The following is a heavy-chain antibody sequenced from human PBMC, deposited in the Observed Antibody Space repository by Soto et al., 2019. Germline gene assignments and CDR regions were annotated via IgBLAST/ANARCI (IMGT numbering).Heavy chain of an antibody. J-gene: IGHJ4*02. CDR1: GGSISSYY. Sequence: SETLSLTCTVSGGSISSYYWSWIRQPPGKGLEWIGYIYYSGSTNYNPSLKSRVTISVDTSKNQFSLKLSSVTAADTAVYYCARGRVYYGSEYWGQGTLVTVSS. CDR2: IYYSGST. V-gene: IGHV4-59*01. D-gene: IGHD3-10*01. CDR3: ARGRVYYGSEY.